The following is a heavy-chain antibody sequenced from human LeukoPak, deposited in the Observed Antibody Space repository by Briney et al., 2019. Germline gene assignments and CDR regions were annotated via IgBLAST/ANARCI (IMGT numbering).Heavy chain of an antibody. CDR3: ARHWGAGDFDY. J-gene: IGHJ4*02. CDR2: INYSGST. V-gene: IGHV4-39*01. D-gene: IGHD1-26*01. Sequence: PSETLSLTCTVSSGSIRSSSYYWGWIRQPPGKGLEWIGSINYSGSTYYNPSLKSRVAIAVDTSKNQFSLNLSSVTATDTAVYYCARHWGAGDFDYWGQGTLVTVSS. CDR1: SGSIRSSSYY.